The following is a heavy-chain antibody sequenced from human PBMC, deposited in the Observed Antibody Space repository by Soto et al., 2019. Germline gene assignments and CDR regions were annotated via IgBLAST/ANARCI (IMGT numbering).Heavy chain of an antibody. CDR3: AAPGSSGHSYIFDY. Sequence: SVKVSCKASGGTFSSYAISWVRQAPGQGLEWMGGIIPIFGTANYAQKFQGRVTITADESTSTAYMELSSLRSEDTAVYYCAAPGSSGHSYIFDYWGQGTQVTVSS. J-gene: IGHJ4*02. V-gene: IGHV1-69*13. D-gene: IGHD3-22*01. CDR1: GGTFSSYA. CDR2: IIPIFGTA.